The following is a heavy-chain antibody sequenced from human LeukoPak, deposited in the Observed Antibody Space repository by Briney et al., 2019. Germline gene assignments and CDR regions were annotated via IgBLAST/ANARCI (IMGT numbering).Heavy chain of an antibody. V-gene: IGHV4-34*01. D-gene: IGHD2-21*02. CDR2: IKHSTST. CDR3: ARGFDCSRYYGMDG. Sequence: SETLSLTCAVYGGTFSEYYWSWISQPPGKGLEWIGEIKHSTSTNYNTSLKRRATILLDKSKNQFSLKLSSVTAADTAVYYCARGFDCSRYYGMDGWGQGTTVTVSS. CDR1: GGTFSEYY. J-gene: IGHJ6*02.